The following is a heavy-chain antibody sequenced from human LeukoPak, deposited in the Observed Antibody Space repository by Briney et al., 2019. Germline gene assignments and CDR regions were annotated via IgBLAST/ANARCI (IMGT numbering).Heavy chain of an antibody. J-gene: IGHJ3*02. CDR1: GCTFDDYG. D-gene: IGHD2-15*01. V-gene: IGHV3-20*04. Sequence: GGSLRLSCAASGCTFDDYGMSWVRQAPGKGLEWVAGINWNGGSTGYADSVKGRFTISRDNAKNSLYLQMNSLRAEDTALYYCARDFLPLVDDAFDIWGQGTMVTVSS. CDR2: INWNGGST. CDR3: ARDFLPLVDDAFDI.